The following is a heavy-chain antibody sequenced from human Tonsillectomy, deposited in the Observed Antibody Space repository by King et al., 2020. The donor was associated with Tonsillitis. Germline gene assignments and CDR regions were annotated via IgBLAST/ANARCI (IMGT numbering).Heavy chain of an antibody. Sequence: VQLVESGGGVVQPGRSLRLSCAASRFTFSSYGMHWVRQAPGKGLEWVAVISYDGSDKYYADSVKGRFTISRDNSKNTLFLQMNSLRAEDTAVYYCAKRGPYSNGWEGGDYFDYWGQGTLVTVSS. CDR3: AKRGPYSNGWEGGDYFDY. CDR2: ISYDGSDK. D-gene: IGHD6-19*01. CDR1: RFTFSSYG. V-gene: IGHV3-30*18. J-gene: IGHJ4*02.